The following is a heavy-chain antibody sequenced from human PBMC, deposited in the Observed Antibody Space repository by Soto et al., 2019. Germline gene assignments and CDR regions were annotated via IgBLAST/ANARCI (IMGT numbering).Heavy chain of an antibody. V-gene: IGHV1-24*01. CDR3: ATRGTRWLQSPFDY. Sequence: QVQVVQSGAEVKKPGASVKVSCKVSGYTLTDLAMHWVRQAPGKGLEWVGGFDPEDGETIYAQKFQGRVTMTEDTSTDTAYMELSSLRSEDTVVYYCATRGTRWLQSPFDYWGQGTLVTVSS. CDR2: FDPEDGET. D-gene: IGHD1-1*01. CDR1: GYTLTDLA. J-gene: IGHJ4*02.